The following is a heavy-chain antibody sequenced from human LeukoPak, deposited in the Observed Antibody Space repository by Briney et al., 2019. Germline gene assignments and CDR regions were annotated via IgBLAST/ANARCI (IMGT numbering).Heavy chain of an antibody. CDR1: GYTFTSYA. D-gene: IGHD3-9*01. J-gene: IGHJ6*03. V-gene: IGHV7-4-1*02. Sequence: ASVKVSCKASGYTFTSYAMNWVRQAPGQGLEWMGWINTNTGNPTYAQGFTGRFVFSLDTSVSTAYLQISGLKAEDTAVYYCARDGGYYDILTGWARRGYYYYMDVWGKRTTVTVSS. CDR2: INTNTGNP. CDR3: ARDGGYYDILTGWARRGYYYYMDV.